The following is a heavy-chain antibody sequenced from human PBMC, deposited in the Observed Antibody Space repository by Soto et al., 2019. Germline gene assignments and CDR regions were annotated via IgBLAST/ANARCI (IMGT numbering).Heavy chain of an antibody. V-gene: IGHV4-34*01. CDR2: INHSGST. J-gene: IGHJ4*02. CDR1: GGSFSGYY. CDR3: ARGSTVTSFDY. D-gene: IGHD4-4*01. Sequence: KPSETLSLTCAVYGGSFSGYYWSWIRQPPGKGLEWIGEINHSGSTNYNPSLKSRVTISVDTSKNQFSLKLSSVTAADTAVYHCARGSTVTSFDYWGQGTLVTVSS.